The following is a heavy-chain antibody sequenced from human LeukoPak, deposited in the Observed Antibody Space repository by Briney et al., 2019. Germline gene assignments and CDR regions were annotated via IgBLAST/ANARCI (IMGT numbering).Heavy chain of an antibody. CDR2: MYLSGST. J-gene: IGHJ4*02. V-gene: IGHV4-4*02. CDR1: GDSINSLDL. D-gene: IGHD3-22*01. Sequence: SETLSLTCTVSGDSINSLDLWSWVRQPPGKGLEWIGEMYLSGSTHSNPSVKSRVTISIDKSKNQFFLNLSSVTAADTAVYYCAGLVGRYSSGLYYYYFDYWGQGTLVTVSS. CDR3: AGLVGRYSSGLYYYYFDY.